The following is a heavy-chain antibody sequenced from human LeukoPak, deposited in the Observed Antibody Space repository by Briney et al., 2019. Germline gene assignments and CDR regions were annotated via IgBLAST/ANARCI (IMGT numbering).Heavy chain of an antibody. CDR3: ARSPAGQQPDNWFDP. D-gene: IGHD6-13*01. J-gene: IGHJ5*02. CDR2: ISYDGSNK. V-gene: IGHV3-30*04. CDR1: GFTFSSYA. Sequence: GRSLRLSCAASGFTFSSYAMHWVRQAPGKGPEWVAVISYDGSNKYYADSVKGRFTISRDNSKNTLYLQMNSLRAEDTAVYYCARSPAGQQPDNWFDPWGQGTLVTVSS.